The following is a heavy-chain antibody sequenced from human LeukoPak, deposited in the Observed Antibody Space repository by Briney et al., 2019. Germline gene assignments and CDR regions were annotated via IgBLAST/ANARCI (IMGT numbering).Heavy chain of an antibody. Sequence: GGSLRLSCAADRVTFCNAWMSWVRQAPGKGLEWVGRIRTKTDGGTTINTAPVKGRFTISRDDSNNTMTLEMNSLKAEMKPINLRTKVKRTPYSSGYYPYYFNSWGQGTLVTVSS. CDR1: RVTFCNAW. V-gene: IGHV3-15*01. CDR3: TKVKRTPYSSGYYPYYFNS. J-gene: IGHJ4*02. D-gene: IGHD3-22*01. CDR2: IRTKTDGGTT.